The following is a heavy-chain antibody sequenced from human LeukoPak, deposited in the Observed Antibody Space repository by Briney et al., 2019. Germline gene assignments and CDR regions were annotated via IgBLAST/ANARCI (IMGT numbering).Heavy chain of an antibody. J-gene: IGHJ3*02. CDR3: ARSLRGPGAFEI. CDR1: GFTFSSYS. CDR2: ISSSSRYI. V-gene: IGHV3-21*01. Sequence: GGSLRLSCAASGFTFSSYSMNWVRQAPGKGLEWVSSISSSSRYIYYADSVKGRFTISRDNAKSSLYLQMNSLRGEDTAVYYCARSLRGPGAFEIWGQGTMVTISS.